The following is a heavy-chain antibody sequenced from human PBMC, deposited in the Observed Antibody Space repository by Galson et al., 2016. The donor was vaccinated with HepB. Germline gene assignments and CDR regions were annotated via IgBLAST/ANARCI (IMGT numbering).Heavy chain of an antibody. D-gene: IGHD3-16*02. Sequence: PALVKPTQTLTLTCSISGFSLSTSGMCVSWIRQPPGKALEWLALIDWEDDTFYNTSLRPRLTISKETSNNPVVLTMTNVDPVDTATYYCARIFRGSANRFYFDFWGPGALVTVSS. CDR2: IDWEDDT. CDR3: ARIFRGSANRFYFDF. J-gene: IGHJ4*02. CDR1: GFSLSTSGMC. V-gene: IGHV2-70*01.